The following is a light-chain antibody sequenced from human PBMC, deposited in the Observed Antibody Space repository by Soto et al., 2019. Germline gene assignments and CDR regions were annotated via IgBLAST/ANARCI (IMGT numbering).Light chain of an antibody. CDR2: GNR. J-gene: IGLJ2*01. CDR3: QSYAGSRTSEI. Sequence: QSVLTQPPSVSGTPGQRISISCTGTSSNLGADYDVPWYQQLPGKAPRLLIYGNRVRPSGVPDRFSGSKSGTSASLAITGLQAEDEAVYYCQSYAGSRTSEIFGAGTKLTVL. V-gene: IGLV1-40*01. CDR1: SSNLGADYD.